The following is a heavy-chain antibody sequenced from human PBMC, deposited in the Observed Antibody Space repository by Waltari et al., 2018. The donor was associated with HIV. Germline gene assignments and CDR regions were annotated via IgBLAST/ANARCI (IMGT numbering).Heavy chain of an antibody. CDR3: ASGRYYYDSSGYYCYYYDMDV. CDR1: GGTFRSYA. V-gene: IGHV1-69*12. D-gene: IGHD3-22*01. CDR2: IIPIFGTA. J-gene: IGHJ6*02. Sequence: QVQLVQSGAEVKKPGSSVKVSCKASGGTFRSYAIRWVRQDPGQGLEWMGGIIPIFGTANYAQKFQGRVTITADESTSTAYMELSSLRSEDTAVYYCASGRYYYDSSGYYCYYYDMDVWGQGTTVTVPS.